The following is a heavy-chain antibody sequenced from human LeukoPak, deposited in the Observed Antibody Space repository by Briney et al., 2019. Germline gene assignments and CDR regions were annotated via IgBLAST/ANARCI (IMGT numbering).Heavy chain of an antibody. D-gene: IGHD3-9*01. CDR2: ISYDGSNK. V-gene: IGHV3-30*18. CDR3: AKDRGYFDWLYPGDY. CDR1: GFRFSSYD. J-gene: IGHJ4*02. Sequence: GRSQRLSCAATGFRFSSYDMHWVRQTPGKGLEWVAVISYDGSNKYYADSVKGRFTISRDNSKNTLYLQMNSLRAEDTAVYYCAKDRGYFDWLYPGDYWGQGTLVTVSS.